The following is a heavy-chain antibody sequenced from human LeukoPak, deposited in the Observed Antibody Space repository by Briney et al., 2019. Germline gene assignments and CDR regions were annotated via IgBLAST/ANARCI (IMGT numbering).Heavy chain of an antibody. CDR3: ARGLNYGGSGYYFDS. Sequence: PSETLSPTCTASGGSISSYYWSRIRQPPEKGLEWIGYISYSGSTDYNPSLKSRVTISVDTSKNQFSLKLFSVTAADTAVYYCARGLNYGGSGYYFDSWGPGTLVTVSS. V-gene: IGHV4-59*08. D-gene: IGHD3-22*01. CDR1: GGSISSYY. CDR2: ISYSGST. J-gene: IGHJ4*02.